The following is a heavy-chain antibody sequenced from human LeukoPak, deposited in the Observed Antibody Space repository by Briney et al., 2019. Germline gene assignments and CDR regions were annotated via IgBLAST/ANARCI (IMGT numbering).Heavy chain of an antibody. V-gene: IGHV3-53*01. CDR1: KFSISYNY. J-gene: IGHJ4*02. CDR3: ASHYCSAGSCYFDG. Sequence: GGSLRLSCVVSKFSISYNYMSWVRQAPGKGLEWVSLIYSAGDSYYADSVKGRFIISKDNSKNTVYLQMNRLRPEDTAVYYCASHYCSAGSCYFDGWGQGTLVTVSS. D-gene: IGHD2-8*02. CDR2: IYSAGDS.